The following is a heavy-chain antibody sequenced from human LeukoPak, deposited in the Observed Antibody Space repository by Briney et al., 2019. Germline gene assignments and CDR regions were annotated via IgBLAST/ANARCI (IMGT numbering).Heavy chain of an antibody. CDR1: DFTFSRYW. Sequence: PGGSLRLSCAASDFTFSRYWMSWVRQAPGKGLEWVANIKDDGSEKDYVDSVKGRFTISRDNAKNSLYLQMNSLRAEDTAVYYCARDVRYWGRGTLVTVSS. CDR2: IKDDGSEK. J-gene: IGHJ4*02. V-gene: IGHV3-7*04. CDR3: ARDVRY.